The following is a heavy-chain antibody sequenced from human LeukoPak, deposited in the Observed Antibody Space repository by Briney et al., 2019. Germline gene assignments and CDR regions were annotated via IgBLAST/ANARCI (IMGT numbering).Heavy chain of an antibody. CDR3: ATGRTRGDLDY. D-gene: IGHD3-10*01. CDR1: GYTFTSYG. CDR2: ISAYNGNT. J-gene: IGHJ4*02. V-gene: IGHV1-18*01. Sequence: VASVKVSCKASGYTFTSYGISWVRQAPGQGLEWMGWISAYNGNTNYAQKLQGRVTMTTDTSTSTAYMELSSLRSEDTAVYYCATGRTRGDLDYWGQGTLVTVSS.